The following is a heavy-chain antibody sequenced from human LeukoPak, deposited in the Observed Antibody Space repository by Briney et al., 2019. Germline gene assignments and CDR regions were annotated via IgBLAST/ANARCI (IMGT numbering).Heavy chain of an antibody. CDR3: ARRPDGTSHFDY. CDR1: GGSIRSYF. D-gene: IGHD6-6*01. CDR2: VYYSGST. J-gene: IGHJ4*02. Sequence: SETLSLTCTVSGGSIRSYFWSWIRQPPGKGLEWIGYVYYSGSTNYNPSLKSRVTISVDTSKKQFSLKLSSVTAADTAVYYCARRPDGTSHFDYWGQGTLVTVSS. V-gene: IGHV4-59*08.